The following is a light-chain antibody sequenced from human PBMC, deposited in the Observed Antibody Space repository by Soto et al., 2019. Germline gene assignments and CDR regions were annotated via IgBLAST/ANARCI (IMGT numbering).Light chain of an antibody. CDR2: RNN. CDR1: SSNIGSNY. J-gene: IGLJ2*01. V-gene: IGLV1-47*01. Sequence: QSVLTQPPSASGTPGQRVTISCSGSSSNIGSNYVYWYQQLPGTAPKLLIYRNNQRPSGVPDRFSGSNSGTSASLAISGLQSEDASDYYCAAWDESLRGRVVFGGGTKLTV. CDR3: AAWDESLRGRVV.